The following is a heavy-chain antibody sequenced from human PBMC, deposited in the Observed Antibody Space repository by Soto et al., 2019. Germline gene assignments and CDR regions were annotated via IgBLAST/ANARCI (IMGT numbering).Heavy chain of an antibody. J-gene: IGHJ6*02. V-gene: IGHV3-21*01. CDR3: ARDTPFGVVDYYYYGMDV. CDR2: ISSSSSYI. D-gene: IGHD3-3*01. CDR1: GFSFNTYS. Sequence: GSLRLSCAASGFSFNTYSMNWVRQAPGKGLEWVSSISSSSSYINYANSVMGRFTISRDNAKNSLYLQMNSLRAEDTAVYYCARDTPFGVVDYYYYGMDVWGQGTTVTVSS.